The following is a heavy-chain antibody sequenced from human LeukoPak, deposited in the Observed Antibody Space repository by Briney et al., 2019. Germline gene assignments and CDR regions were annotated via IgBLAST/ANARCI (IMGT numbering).Heavy chain of an antibody. CDR3: ARLRGNYFPDY. Sequence: MASETLSLTCSVSGGSISSSGHYWGWIRQSPEKGLDWIGSIYSNGNTYYNPSVKSRITISVDTSKNQFSLTLSSVTAADTAVYYCARLRGNYFPDYWGQGTLVTVSS. V-gene: IGHV4-39*07. D-gene: IGHD4-11*01. CDR2: IYSNGNT. J-gene: IGHJ4*02. CDR1: GGSISSSGHY.